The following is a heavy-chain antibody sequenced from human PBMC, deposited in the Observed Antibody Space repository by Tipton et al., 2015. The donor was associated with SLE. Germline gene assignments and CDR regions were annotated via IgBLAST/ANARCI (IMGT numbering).Heavy chain of an antibody. D-gene: IGHD3-10*01. CDR3: AEDIGDY. CDR2: ISYDGSNK. V-gene: IGHV3-30*18. Sequence: SLRLSCEASGFTFSTYGMHWVRQAPGKGLEWVAFISYDGSNKYYADSVKGRFTISRDNSKNTLYLQMNSLRAEDTALYYCAEDIGDYWGQGTLVTVSS. J-gene: IGHJ4*02. CDR1: GFTFSTYG.